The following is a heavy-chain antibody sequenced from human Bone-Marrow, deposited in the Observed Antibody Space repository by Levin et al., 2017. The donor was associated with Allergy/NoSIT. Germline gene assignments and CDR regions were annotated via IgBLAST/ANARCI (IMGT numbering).Heavy chain of an antibody. V-gene: IGHV4-59*01. CDR3: ARDAGGPFDF. D-gene: IGHD2-8*02. J-gene: IGHJ4*02. Sequence: SETLSLTCTVSGASITSFYWSWLRQPPGKGLEWIGYIYYSGSTNYNPSLKSRVTMSVDTSKNQISLNLRSVTAADTALYYCARDAGGPFDFWGQGTLVTVSS. CDR1: GASITSFY. CDR2: IYYSGST.